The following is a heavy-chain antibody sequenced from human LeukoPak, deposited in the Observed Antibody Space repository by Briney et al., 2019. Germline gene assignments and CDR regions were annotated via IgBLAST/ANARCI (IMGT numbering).Heavy chain of an antibody. V-gene: IGHV3-7*01. D-gene: IGHD3-16*01. CDR3: ARARGDYVWGSYNDY. J-gene: IGHJ4*02. CDR1: GFTFSSYW. CDR2: IKQDGSEK. Sequence: PGGSLRLSCAASGFTFSSYWMSWVRQAPGKGLEWVANIKQDGSEKYYVDSVKGRFTISRDNAKNSLYLQMNSLRAEDTAVYYCARARGDYVWGSYNDYWGQGTLVTVSS.